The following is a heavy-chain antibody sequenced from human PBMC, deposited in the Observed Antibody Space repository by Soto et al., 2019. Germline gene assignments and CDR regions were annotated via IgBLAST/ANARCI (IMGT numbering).Heavy chain of an antibody. D-gene: IGHD6-13*01. CDR2: LNWNSGSI. Sequence: EVQLVESGGGLVQPGRSLRLSCGASGFTFDDYAMHWVRQFPGKGLEWVSGLNWNSGSIGYGDSVKGRFAMSRDNAKNSLHLQMNSLSAEDTAFYYCVKDESINWYSGHFRHWGQGTLVTVSS. CDR3: VKDESINWYSGHFRH. CDR1: GFTFDDYA. V-gene: IGHV3-9*01. J-gene: IGHJ1*01.